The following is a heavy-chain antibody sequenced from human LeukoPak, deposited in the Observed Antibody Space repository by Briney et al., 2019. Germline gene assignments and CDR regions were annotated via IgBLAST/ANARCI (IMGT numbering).Heavy chain of an antibody. CDR3: AKTRGDGYNYDY. CDR2: VSGGGGST. CDR1: GFTFRSYA. V-gene: IGHV3-23*01. J-gene: IGHJ4*02. Sequence: GGSLRLSCTASGFTFRSYAMSWVRQAPGKGLEWVSDVSGGGGSTYYADSVKGRFTISRDNSKSTLYLQMNSLRAEDTAVYYCAKTRGDGYNYDYWGQGTLVTVSS. D-gene: IGHD5-24*01.